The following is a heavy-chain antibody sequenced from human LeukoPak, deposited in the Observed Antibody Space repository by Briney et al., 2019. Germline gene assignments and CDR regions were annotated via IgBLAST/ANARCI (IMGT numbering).Heavy chain of an antibody. V-gene: IGHV4-59*01. J-gene: IGHJ4*02. Sequence: SETLSLTCLVSGEPISSYYWSWIRQAPGRGPEYIGNVYYNGNTNYNPSLKSRVAISVDASKNQFSLKVDSVTTADTAVYCARGDYDFWSGNWRFDTWGQGTLVTVSS. CDR1: GEPISSYY. CDR3: ARGDYDFWSGNWRFDT. CDR2: VYYNGNT. D-gene: IGHD3-3*01.